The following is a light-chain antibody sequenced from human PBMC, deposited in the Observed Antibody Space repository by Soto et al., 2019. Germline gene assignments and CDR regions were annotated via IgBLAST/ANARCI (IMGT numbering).Light chain of an antibody. J-gene: IGKJ4*01. CDR2: DAS. CDR3: QQFSSYPLT. CDR1: QSISSW. V-gene: IGKV1-5*01. Sequence: DIQMTPSPSTLSASVGDRVTITCRASQSISSWLAWYQQTPGKAPKLLIYDASSRATGIPDRFSGGGSGTDFTLTISRLEPEDFAVYYCQQFSSYPLTFGGGTKVDIK.